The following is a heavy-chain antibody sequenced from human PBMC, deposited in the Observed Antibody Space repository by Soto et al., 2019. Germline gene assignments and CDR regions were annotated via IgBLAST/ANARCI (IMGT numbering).Heavy chain of an antibody. J-gene: IGHJ1*01. CDR2: IHYTGNT. Sequence: SETLSLTCTVSCGSISIISYYWGWIRQPPGKGLEYIGNIHYTGNTFYNASLKSRVTISVDTSKSQFSLKLRSVTAADTAVYFCSRQVIAADGTGYFQHWGPGAPVTVSS. V-gene: IGHV4-39*01. CDR1: CGSISIISYY. CDR3: SRQVIAADGTGYFQH. D-gene: IGHD6-13*01.